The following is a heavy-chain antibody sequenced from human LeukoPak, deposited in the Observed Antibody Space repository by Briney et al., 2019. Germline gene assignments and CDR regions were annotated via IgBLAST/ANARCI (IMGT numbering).Heavy chain of an antibody. V-gene: IGHV3-7*01. CDR2: IKQDGSEK. D-gene: IGHD2-15*01. CDR1: GFTFSSYS. J-gene: IGHJ4*02. Sequence: GSLRLSCAASGFTFSSYSMNWVRQAPGKGLEWVANIKQDGSEKYYVDSVKGRFTISRDNAKDSLYLQMNSLRAEDTAVYYCARYRMVVPFDYWGQGTLVTVSS. CDR3: ARYRMVVPFDY.